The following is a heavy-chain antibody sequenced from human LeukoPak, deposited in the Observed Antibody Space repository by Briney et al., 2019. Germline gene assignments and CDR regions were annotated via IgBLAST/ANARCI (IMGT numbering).Heavy chain of an antibody. CDR1: GGSISSGDYY. V-gene: IGHV4-30-4*08. CDR2: IYHSGNT. J-gene: IGHJ4*02. Sequence: SQTLSLTCTLSGGSISSGDYYWSWIRQPPGKCLEWIGYIYHSGNTYYNPSRKSRLTTSVNTPRSQFSLKLRSVTAADTAVYYCARGGTRITIVGVVINDFDYWGQGTLVTVYS. CDR3: ARGGTRITIVGVVINDFDY. D-gene: IGHD3-3*01.